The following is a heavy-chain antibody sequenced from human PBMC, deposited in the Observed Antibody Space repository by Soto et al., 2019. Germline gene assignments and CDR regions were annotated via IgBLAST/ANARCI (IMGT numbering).Heavy chain of an antibody. V-gene: IGHV3-7*01. J-gene: IGHJ6*03. CDR3: ARFARGVYYMDV. CDR2: INQDESQK. D-gene: IGHD3-16*01. CDR1: GFTFGSYW. Sequence: EVQLVESGGGLVQPGGSLRLSCAASGFTFGSYWMSWVRQAPGKGLQWVANINQDESQKYYEDSVKGRFTISRDNANNSLYLHINGLTTEDTAMYYCARFARGVYYMDVWGKGSTVTVSS.